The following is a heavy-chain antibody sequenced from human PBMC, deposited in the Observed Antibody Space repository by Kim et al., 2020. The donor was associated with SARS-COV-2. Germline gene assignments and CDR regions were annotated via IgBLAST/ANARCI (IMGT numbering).Heavy chain of an antibody. CDR2: INHSGST. J-gene: IGHJ6*02. Sequence: SETLSLTCAVYGGSFSGYYWSWIRQPPGKGLEWIGEINHSGSTNYNPSLKSRVTISVDTSKNQFSLKLSSVTAADTAVYYCARGWELLLGYYYYGMDVWGQGTTVTVSS. V-gene: IGHV4-34*01. D-gene: IGHD1-26*01. CDR3: ARGWELLLGYYYYGMDV. CDR1: GGSFSGYY.